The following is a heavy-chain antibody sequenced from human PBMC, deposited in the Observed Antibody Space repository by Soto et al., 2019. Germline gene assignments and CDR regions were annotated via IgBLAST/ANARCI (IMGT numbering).Heavy chain of an antibody. Sequence: HLVQSGPEVKKPGASITVSCKTSGDTFTNFGLSWVRQAPGQGLEWMGWIATYNSNRNYAQKFQGRLTLTTDTSTSTAYMELKSLRYDDTAVYYCATVLRGVVNWFDPWCQGTLVTVSS. CDR3: ATVLRGVVNWFDP. CDR2: IATYNSNR. CDR1: GDTFTNFG. J-gene: IGHJ5*02. V-gene: IGHV1-18*01. D-gene: IGHD3-10*01.